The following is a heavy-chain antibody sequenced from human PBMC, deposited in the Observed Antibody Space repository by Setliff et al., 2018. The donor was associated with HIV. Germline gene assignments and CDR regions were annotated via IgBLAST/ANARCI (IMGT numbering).Heavy chain of an antibody. D-gene: IGHD3-10*01. CDR1: GFTFTSYD. V-gene: IGHV3-23*01. CDR3: VKDRELARWLQPSPGDY. J-gene: IGHJ4*02. CDR2: ISGSGRRT. Sequence: LRLSCAASGFTFTSYDMTWVRQAPGKGLEWVSRISGSGRRTHYADSVKGRFSVSRDNSQNTVYLQMNTLRDEDTAVYYCVKDRELARWLQPSPGDYWGQGTLVTVSS.